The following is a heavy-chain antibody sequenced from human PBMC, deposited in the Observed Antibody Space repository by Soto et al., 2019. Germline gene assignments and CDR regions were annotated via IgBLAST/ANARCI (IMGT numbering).Heavy chain of an antibody. J-gene: IGHJ4*02. Sequence: EVQLVESGGGLVQPGGSLRLSCAASGFTFSSYSMNWVRQAPGKGLEWVSYISSSSSTIYYADSVKGRFTISRDNAQNALYLQMNSLRAEDTAVYYCVGGVRYFDWPIDYWGQGTLVTVSS. V-gene: IGHV3-48*01. D-gene: IGHD3-9*01. CDR1: GFTFSSYS. CDR2: ISSSSSTI. CDR3: VGGVRYFDWPIDY.